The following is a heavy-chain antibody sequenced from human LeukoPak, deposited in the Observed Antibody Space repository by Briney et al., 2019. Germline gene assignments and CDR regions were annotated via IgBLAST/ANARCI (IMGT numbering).Heavy chain of an antibody. CDR3: ASEPKGDGYSFFDY. V-gene: IGHV4-59*01. Sequence: KPSETLSLTCTVSGGSISSYYWSWIRQPPGKGLEWIGYIYYSGSTNYNPSLKSRVTISVDTSKNQFSLKLSSVTAADTAVYYCASEPKGDGYSFFDYWGQGALVTVSS. D-gene: IGHD5-24*01. J-gene: IGHJ4*02. CDR1: GGSISSYY. CDR2: IYYSGST.